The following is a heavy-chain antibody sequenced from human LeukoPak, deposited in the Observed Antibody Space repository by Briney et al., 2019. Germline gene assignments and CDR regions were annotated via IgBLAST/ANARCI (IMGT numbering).Heavy chain of an antibody. CDR1: GYTFTGCY. V-gene: IGHV1-2*02. Sequence: ASVKVSCKASGYTFTGCYMHWVRQAPGQGLEWMGWINPNSGGTNYAQKFQGRVTMTRDTSISTAYMELSRLRSDDTAVYYCARDHTAVGSVANWFDPWGQGTLVTVSS. CDR3: ARDHTAVGSVANWFDP. J-gene: IGHJ5*02. CDR2: INPNSGGT. D-gene: IGHD4-23*01.